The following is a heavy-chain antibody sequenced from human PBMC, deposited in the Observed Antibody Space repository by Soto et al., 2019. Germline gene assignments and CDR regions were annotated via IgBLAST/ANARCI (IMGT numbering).Heavy chain of an antibody. CDR2: ISDDGTNK. J-gene: IGHJ6*02. CDR3: AKAIWVPSAVDV. V-gene: IGHV3-30-3*01. CDR1: GFTFSSYA. D-gene: IGHD7-27*01. Sequence: PGGSLRLSCKGSGFTFSSYAIQWVRQAPGKGLEWVAAISDDGTNKHTADSVKGRFTISRDNSRNTVYLQMNSLRAEDTAVYYCAKAIWVPSAVDVWGQGTTVTVSS.